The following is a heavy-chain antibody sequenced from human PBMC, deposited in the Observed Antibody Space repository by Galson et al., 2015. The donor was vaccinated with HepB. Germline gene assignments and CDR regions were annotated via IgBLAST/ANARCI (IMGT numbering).Heavy chain of an antibody. D-gene: IGHD6-13*01. Sequence: SLRLSCAASGFTFDDYGMSWVRQAPGKGLEWVSGINWNGGSTGYADSVKGRFTISRDNAKNSLYLQMNSLRAEDTALYYCARVDTIAAAGGGWFDPWGQGTLVTVSS. V-gene: IGHV3-20*04. CDR2: INWNGGST. CDR1: GFTFDDYG. CDR3: ARVDTIAAAGGGWFDP. J-gene: IGHJ5*02.